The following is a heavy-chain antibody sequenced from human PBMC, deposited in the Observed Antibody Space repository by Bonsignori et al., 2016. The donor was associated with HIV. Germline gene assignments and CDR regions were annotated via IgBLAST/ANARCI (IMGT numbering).Heavy chain of an antibody. CDR2: IKQDGSEK. Sequence: GGSLRLSCAASGLTFSSYWMSWVRQAPGKGLEWVANIKQDGSEKYYVDSVKGRFTISRDNAKNSLYLQMNSLRAEDTAVYFCAREGGQQLSPYATFDVWGQGTMVTVSS. J-gene: IGHJ3*01. CDR1: GLTFSSYW. D-gene: IGHD6-13*01. CDR3: AREGGQQLSPYATFDV. V-gene: IGHV3-7*03.